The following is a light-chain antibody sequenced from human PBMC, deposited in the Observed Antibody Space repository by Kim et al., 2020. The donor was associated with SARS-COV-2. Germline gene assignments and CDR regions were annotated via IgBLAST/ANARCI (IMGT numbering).Light chain of an antibody. CDR1: QSVSSG. CDR2: GAS. Sequence: EIVLTQSPGTLSLSPGEPATLSCRASQSVSSGIAWYQQKPGQAPRLLISGASSRATGIPDRFSGSGSGTDFTLTISRLESEDFAVYYCQQSGSSRTFGQGTKLEI. V-gene: IGKV3-20*01. J-gene: IGKJ2*01. CDR3: QQSGSSRT.